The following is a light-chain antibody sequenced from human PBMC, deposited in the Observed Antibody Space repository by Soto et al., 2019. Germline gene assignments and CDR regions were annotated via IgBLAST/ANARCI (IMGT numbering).Light chain of an antibody. Sequence: DIQMTQSPSTLSASVGDRFTITCLAVQSISSRLAWYQQKPGKAPKFLVYDASNLESGVPSRFRGSGSGTEFTLTISSLQPDDFATYYCQQYNSYSVTFGQGTKVDIK. CDR3: QQYNSYSVT. J-gene: IGKJ1*01. CDR2: DAS. CDR1: QSISSR. V-gene: IGKV1-5*01.